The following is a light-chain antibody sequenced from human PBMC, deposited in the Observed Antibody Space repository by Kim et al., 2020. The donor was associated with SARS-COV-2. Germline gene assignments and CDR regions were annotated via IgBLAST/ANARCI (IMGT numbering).Light chain of an antibody. Sequence: VSPGERAHLSCSASQGVGRNLAWYQQTPGQAPSLLIYGASTRATGVTARFSGSGSGTDFTLTISRLQSEDFALYYCQQYNYWPPGTFGQGTKLEI. J-gene: IGKJ2*01. CDR1: QGVGRN. CDR3: QQYNYWPPGT. CDR2: GAS. V-gene: IGKV3-15*01.